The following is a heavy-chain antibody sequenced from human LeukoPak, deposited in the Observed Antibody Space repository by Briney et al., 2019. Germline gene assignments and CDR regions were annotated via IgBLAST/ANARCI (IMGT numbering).Heavy chain of an antibody. CDR2: IKRDGNEK. V-gene: IGHV3-7*01. J-gene: IGHJ5*01. Sequence: GGSLRLYCAASGFTFSSYWMNWVRQAPGTGLEWVANIKRDGNEKNYVDSVKGRFSISRDNAKNSLYLQMDSLRAEDTAVYYCAKEGAYPIITYDSWGQGALVTVSS. D-gene: IGHD3-10*01. CDR1: GFTFSSYW. CDR3: AKEGAYPIITYDS.